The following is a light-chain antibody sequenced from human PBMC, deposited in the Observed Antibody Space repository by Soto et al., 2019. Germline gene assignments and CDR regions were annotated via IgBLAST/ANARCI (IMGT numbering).Light chain of an antibody. V-gene: IGKV1-39*01. Sequence: DIQMTQSPSSLSASIGDRVTLTCRASQRIGTNLNWYQQRPGKAATLLIYAVSSLQSGVSSRFSGSGSGTDFTLSINSLQREDFATYYCQQTYSAPPLFGQGTKVEIK. J-gene: IGKJ1*01. CDR3: QQTYSAPPL. CDR2: AVS. CDR1: QRIGTN.